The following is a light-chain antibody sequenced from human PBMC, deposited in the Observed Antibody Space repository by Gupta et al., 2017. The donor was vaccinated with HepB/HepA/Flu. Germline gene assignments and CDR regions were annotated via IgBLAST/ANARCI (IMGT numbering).Light chain of an antibody. CDR1: SSNIGSNY. V-gene: IGLV1-47*01. CDR2: MNN. Sequence: QSVLTQPPSASGTPGQRVTMSCSGSSSNIGSNYVYWYQQLPGTAPKLLIYMNNQRPSGVPDRFSGSKSGTSASLAISGLRSEDEADYYCATWDDSLSGWVFGGGTELTVL. J-gene: IGLJ3*02. CDR3: ATWDDSLSGWV.